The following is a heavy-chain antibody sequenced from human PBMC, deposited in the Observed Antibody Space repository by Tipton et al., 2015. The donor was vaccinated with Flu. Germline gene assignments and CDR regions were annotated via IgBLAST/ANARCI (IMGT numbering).Heavy chain of an antibody. CDR2: ISGYNGNK. CDR1: GYTFTNYGYG. Sequence: QVQLVQSGAEVKKPGASTKISCKASGYTFTNYGYGVSWVRQAPGQGLEWMGWISGYNGNKNYAQKVQDRVTMTTDTSTSTAYMELRSLTSDDTAVYYCARGSGAPTVTPFDYWGQGILVTVSS. V-gene: IGHV1-18*01. D-gene: IGHD5-24*01. J-gene: IGHJ4*02. CDR3: ARGSGAPTVTPFDY.